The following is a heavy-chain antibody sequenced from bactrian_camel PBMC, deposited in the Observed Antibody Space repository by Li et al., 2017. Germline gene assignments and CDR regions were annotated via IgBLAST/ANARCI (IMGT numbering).Heavy chain of an antibody. CDR3: AADLGWCGSRPLQREFRN. Sequence: VQLVESGGGSVEAGGSLRLSCVHSGIVFCLAWFRQAPGQEREGVAAIDTGDGSTYYLDTVKGRFTISHVNANNTLHLQMNSLKPEDTAVYYCAADLGWCGSRPLQREFRNWGQGTQVTVS. J-gene: IGHJ4*01. D-gene: IGHD2*01. V-gene: IGHV3S54*01. CDR2: IDTGDGST. CDR1: GIVFC.